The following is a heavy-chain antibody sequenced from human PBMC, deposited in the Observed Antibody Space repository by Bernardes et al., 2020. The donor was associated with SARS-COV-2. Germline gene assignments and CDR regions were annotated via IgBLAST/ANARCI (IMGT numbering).Heavy chain of an antibody. V-gene: IGHV1-2*02. CDR2: INPNSGGT. J-gene: IGHJ1*01. Sequence: ASMKVSCKASGYTFTGHLMHWVRQAPGQGLEWLGWINPNSGGTDYAQKFQGRVTMTRDTSISTAYMELSRLRSDDTAVYYCARDQSGSYTYFHHWGQGTLVTVSS. CDR3: ARDQSGSYTYFHH. D-gene: IGHD1-26*01. CDR1: GYTFTGHL.